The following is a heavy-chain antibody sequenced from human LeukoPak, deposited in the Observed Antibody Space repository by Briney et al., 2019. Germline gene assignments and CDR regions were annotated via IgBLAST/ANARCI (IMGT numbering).Heavy chain of an antibody. V-gene: IGHV1-69*01. CDR2: IIPIFGTA. D-gene: IGHD6-13*01. CDR1: GATFSSNA. Sequence: GSSVTLSFTSSGATFSSNANSLVRQAPGQGLEWKGGIIPIFGTANSAQKVQGRVTINADESTGTAYMELSSLRSEDTAEYYCARNRAPTQIAAAGTFYYYYMDVWGKGTTVTVSS. CDR3: ARNRAPTQIAAAGTFYYYYMDV. J-gene: IGHJ6*03.